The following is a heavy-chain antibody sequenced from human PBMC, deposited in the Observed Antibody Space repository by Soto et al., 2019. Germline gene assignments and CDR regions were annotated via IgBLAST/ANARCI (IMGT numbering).Heavy chain of an antibody. J-gene: IGHJ5*02. CDR2: INVGNGDT. CDR1: GYTSTNYG. Sequence: VQLVQSGAEVKKPGASVKVSCKASGYTSTNYGLHWVRQAPGQRLEWMGWINVGNGDTKYSQRFQGRVTISRDTXAXIAYMDLSSLRSEDTAVYYCASPHYDILTGEDWFDPWGQGTLVTVSS. D-gene: IGHD3-9*01. V-gene: IGHV1-3*01. CDR3: ASPHYDILTGEDWFDP.